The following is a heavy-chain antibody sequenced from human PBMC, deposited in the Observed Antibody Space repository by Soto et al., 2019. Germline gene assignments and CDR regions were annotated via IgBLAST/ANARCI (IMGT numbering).Heavy chain of an antibody. V-gene: IGHV3-11*06. Sequence: PGGSLRLSCVASGFSFSDSYMSWIRQAPGKGLEWISYISPRSTFRDYADSVKGRFTISRDSVKNSLYLQMNNLTADDTGVYYCARGGGGGLFDPWGQGSVVTVSS. CDR2: ISPRSTFR. D-gene: IGHD2-21*01. CDR3: ARGGGGGLFDP. J-gene: IGHJ5*02. CDR1: GFSFSDSY.